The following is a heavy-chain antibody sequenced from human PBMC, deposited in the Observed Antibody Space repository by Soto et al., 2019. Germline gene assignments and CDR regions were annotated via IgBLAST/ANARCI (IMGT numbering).Heavy chain of an antibody. CDR2: ISGGGDRT. J-gene: IGHJ2*01. CDR3: ARKVLGSTTRPDYWYFDL. CDR1: GFTFINHA. Sequence: EVQLLESGGGLVQPGGSLRLSCVGSGFTFINHAMNWVRQAPGKGLEWVSGISGGGDRTFDADSAKGRFTISRDNSKNTVNLQMNSLRADDTAVYYCARKVLGSTTRPDYWYFDLWGRGTLVTVSS. D-gene: IGHD3-16*01. V-gene: IGHV3-23*01.